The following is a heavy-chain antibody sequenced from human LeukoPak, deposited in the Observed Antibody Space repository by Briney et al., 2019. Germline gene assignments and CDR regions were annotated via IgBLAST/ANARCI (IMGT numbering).Heavy chain of an antibody. Sequence: PSETLSLTCTVSGGSISSYYWSWIRQPPGKGLEWIGYIYYSGSTNYNPSLKSRVTISVDTSKNQFSLKLSSVTAADTAVYYCARAPIAADFDYWGQGTLVTVSS. J-gene: IGHJ4*02. CDR1: GGSISSYY. CDR2: IYYSGST. V-gene: IGHV4-59*08. D-gene: IGHD6-25*01. CDR3: ARAPIAADFDY.